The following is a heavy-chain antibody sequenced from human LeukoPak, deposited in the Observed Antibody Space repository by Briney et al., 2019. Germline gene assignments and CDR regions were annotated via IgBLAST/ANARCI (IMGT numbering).Heavy chain of an antibody. Sequence: PSETLSLTCTVSGGSVSSYHWSWVRQPAGKGLEWIGRIYTNGNTNYNPSLKSRVTISVDTSKNQFSLKLSSVTAADTAVYYCARGSYSSSSNLFHAFDYWGQGTLVTVSS. CDR3: ARGSYSSSSNLFHAFDY. J-gene: IGHJ4*02. D-gene: IGHD6-6*01. CDR1: GGSVSSYH. V-gene: IGHV4-4*07. CDR2: IYTNGNT.